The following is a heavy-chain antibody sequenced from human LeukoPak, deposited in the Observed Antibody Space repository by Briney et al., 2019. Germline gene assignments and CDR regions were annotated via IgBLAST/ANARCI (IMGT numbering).Heavy chain of an antibody. CDR1: GFTFSSYG. D-gene: IGHD6-13*01. CDR3: ARETKGYSSRWYVFRTRATGY. Sequence: GGSLRLSCAASGFTFSSYGMHWVRQAPGKGLEWVAVIWYDGSNKYYADSVKGRFTISRDNSKNTLYLQMNSLRAEDTAVYYCARETKGYSSRWYVFRTRATGYWGQGTLVTVSS. CDR2: IWYDGSNK. V-gene: IGHV3-33*01. J-gene: IGHJ4*02.